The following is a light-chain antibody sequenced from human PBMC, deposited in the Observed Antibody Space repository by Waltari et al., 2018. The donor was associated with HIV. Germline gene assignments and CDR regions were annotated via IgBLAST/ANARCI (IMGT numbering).Light chain of an antibody. V-gene: IGLV2-14*01. CDR3: SSYTSSSSVV. Sequence: QSALTQLASVSGPPGQPITFPCTGPGSDVGGYNYFSCYQQPPGKAPKLMFYDVSNRPSGVSNRCSGSKSGNTASLTISGLQAEDEADYYCSSYTSSSSVVFGGGTKLTVL. J-gene: IGLJ2*01. CDR2: DVS. CDR1: GSDVGGYNY.